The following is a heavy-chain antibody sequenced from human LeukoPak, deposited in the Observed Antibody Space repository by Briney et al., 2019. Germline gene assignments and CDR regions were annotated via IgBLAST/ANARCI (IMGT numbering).Heavy chain of an antibody. CDR3: ARVTYYYDSSGYYPVMDY. CDR2: IYYSGST. V-gene: IGHV4-39*07. J-gene: IGHJ4*02. Sequence: SETLSLTCTVSGVSISSSSYYWGWIRQPPGKGLEWTGNIYYSGSTYYNPSLKSRVTISVDTSKNQFSLKLSSVTAADTAVYYCARVTYYYDSSGYYPVMDYWGQGTLVTVSS. CDR1: GVSISSSSYY. D-gene: IGHD3-22*01.